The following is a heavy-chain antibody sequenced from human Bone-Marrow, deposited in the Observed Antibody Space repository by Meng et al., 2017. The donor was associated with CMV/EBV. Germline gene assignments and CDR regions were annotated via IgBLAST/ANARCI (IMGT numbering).Heavy chain of an antibody. D-gene: IGHD7-27*01. CDR3: VRDLTGATGPPY. CDR2: INPKSGDT. V-gene: IGHV1-2*02. J-gene: IGHJ4*02. Sequence: ASVKVSCKASGYTFTDYYMHWVREAPGQGLEWMAWINPKSGDTNYAQQFQGRVTLTRDTSITTAYLELSSLRSADTAVYYCVRDLTGATGPPYLGQGTLVTVSS. CDR1: GYTFTDYY.